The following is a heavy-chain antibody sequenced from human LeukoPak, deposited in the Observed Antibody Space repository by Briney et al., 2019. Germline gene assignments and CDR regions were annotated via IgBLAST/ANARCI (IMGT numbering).Heavy chain of an antibody. Sequence: ASVKVSCKASGYSFTSYGIGWVRQAPGQGLEWMGWISAYNGNTNYAQKLQGRVTMTTDTSTSTAYMKLRSLRSDDTAVYYCARDGTDSGSYWFYPWGQGTLVTVSS. V-gene: IGHV1-18*01. CDR3: ARDGTDSGSYWFYP. J-gene: IGHJ5*02. CDR2: ISAYNGNT. CDR1: GYSFTSYG. D-gene: IGHD1-26*01.